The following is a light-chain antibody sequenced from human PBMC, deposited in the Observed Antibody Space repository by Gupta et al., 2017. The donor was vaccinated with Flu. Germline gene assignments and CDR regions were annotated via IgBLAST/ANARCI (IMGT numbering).Light chain of an antibody. V-gene: IGKV1-5*03. CDR3: QQYNDDSWT. CDR2: GTS. J-gene: IGKJ1*01. Sequence: DIQMTQSPSTLSASVGDRVTITCRASQTINRWLAWYQQRPGKAPQLLVYGTSNLENGVPSRFSGDGSGTEFTLTISSLHPDDFATYYCQQYNDDSWTFGQGTKVEIK. CDR1: QTINRW.